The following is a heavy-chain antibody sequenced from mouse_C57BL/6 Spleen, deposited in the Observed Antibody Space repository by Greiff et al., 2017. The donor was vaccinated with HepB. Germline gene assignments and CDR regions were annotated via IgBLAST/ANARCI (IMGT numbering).Heavy chain of an antibody. CDR2: IYPGSGNT. J-gene: IGHJ2*01. V-gene: IGHV1-76*01. D-gene: IGHD2-2*01. Sequence: QVQLQQSGAELVRPGASVKLSCKASGYTFTDYYINWVKQRPGQGLEWIARIYPGSGNTYYNEKFKGKATLTAEKSSSTAYMQLSSLTSEDSAVYFCAREDSMVTTGLDYWGQGTTLTVSS. CDR3: AREDSMVTTGLDY. CDR1: GYTFTDYY.